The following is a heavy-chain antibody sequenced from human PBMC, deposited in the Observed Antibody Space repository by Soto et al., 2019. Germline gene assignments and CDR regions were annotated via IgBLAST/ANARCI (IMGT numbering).Heavy chain of an antibody. D-gene: IGHD4-4*01. J-gene: IGHJ6*02. V-gene: IGHV4-39*01. CDR2: IYYSGST. CDR3: ARRRVTPYGMDV. Sequence: SETLSLTCTVSGGSISSSSYYWGWIRQPPGKGLEWIGSIYYSGSTYYNPSLKSRVTISVDTSKNQFSLKLSSVTAADTAVYYCARRRVTPYGMDVWGQGTTVTVSS. CDR1: GGSISSSSYY.